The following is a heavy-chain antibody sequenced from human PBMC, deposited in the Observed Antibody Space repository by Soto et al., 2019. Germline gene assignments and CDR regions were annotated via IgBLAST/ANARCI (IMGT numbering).Heavy chain of an antibody. V-gene: IGHV4-34*01. CDR2: INHSGST. CDR1: GVSFSGYY. D-gene: IGHD4-17*01. Sequence: QVQLQQWGAGLLKPSETLSLTCAVYGVSFSGYYWSWIRQPPGKGLEWIGEINHSGSTNYNPSLKSRVTISVDTSKNQFSLKLSSVTAADTAVYYCARGEDYRGFDYWGQGTLVTVSS. CDR3: ARGEDYRGFDY. J-gene: IGHJ4*02.